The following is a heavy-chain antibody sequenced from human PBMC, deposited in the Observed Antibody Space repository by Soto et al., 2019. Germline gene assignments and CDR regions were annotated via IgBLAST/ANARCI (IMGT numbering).Heavy chain of an antibody. CDR1: GYTFTSYA. CDR3: ASSIVVVTALDY. Sequence: ASVKVSCKASGYTFTSYAMHWVRQAPGQRLEWMGWINAGNGNTKYSQKFQGRVTITRDTSASTAYMELSSLISEDTAVYYCASSIVVVTALDYWGQGTLFTVSS. V-gene: IGHV1-3*01. J-gene: IGHJ4*02. CDR2: INAGNGNT. D-gene: IGHD2-21*02.